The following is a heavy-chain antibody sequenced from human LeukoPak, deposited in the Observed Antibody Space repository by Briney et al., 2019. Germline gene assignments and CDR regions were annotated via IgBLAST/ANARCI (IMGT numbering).Heavy chain of an antibody. D-gene: IGHD6-13*01. V-gene: IGHV4-4*02. Sequence: SETLSLTCAVSGGSISSGNWWSWIRQPPGKGLEWIGEIYHSGSGTTNHNPSLKSRVSISVDKSKNQFSLKLSSVTAADTAVYYCARVAVIAAAGNTFDIWGPGTMVTVSS. CDR1: GGSISSGNW. J-gene: IGHJ3*02. CDR2: IYHSGSGTT. CDR3: ARVAVIAAAGNTFDI.